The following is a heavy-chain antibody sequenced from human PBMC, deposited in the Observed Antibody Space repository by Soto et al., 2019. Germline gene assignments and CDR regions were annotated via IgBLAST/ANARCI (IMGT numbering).Heavy chain of an antibody. CDR1: GFTFSSYA. CDR2: ISYDGSNK. J-gene: IGHJ5*02. CDR3: ARGTSSGWYEVDP. D-gene: IGHD6-19*01. V-gene: IGHV3-30-3*01. Sequence: GGSLRLSCAASGFTFSSYAMHWVRQAPGKGLEWVAVISYDGSNKYYADSVKGRFTISRDNSKNTLYPQMNSLRAEDTAVYYCARGTSSGWYEVDPWGQGTLVTVSS.